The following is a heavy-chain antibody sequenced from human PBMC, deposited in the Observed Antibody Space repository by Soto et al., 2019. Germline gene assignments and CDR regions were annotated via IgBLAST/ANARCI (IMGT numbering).Heavy chain of an antibody. J-gene: IGHJ4*02. Sequence: QVQLVQSGAEVEKPGSSVKVSCKASGGTFSSYAISWVRQAPGQGLEWMGGIIPIFGTANYAQKFQGRVTITADESTSTAYMELSSLRSEDTAVYYCARAPAHYDSSGYLAPFDYWGQGTLVTVSS. CDR2: IIPIFGTA. CDR1: GGTFSSYA. V-gene: IGHV1-69*01. D-gene: IGHD3-22*01. CDR3: ARAPAHYDSSGYLAPFDY.